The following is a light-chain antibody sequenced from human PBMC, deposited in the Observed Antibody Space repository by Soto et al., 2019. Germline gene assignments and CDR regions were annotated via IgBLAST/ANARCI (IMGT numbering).Light chain of an antibody. Sequence: QSALTQPASVSGSPGQSITISCTGTSSDVGGYNYLSWYQQHPGKAPNVMIYEVSNRPSWVSNRFSGSKSGNTASLTISGLQAEDGADYFCSSYTTSGTPVFGGGTKVTVL. V-gene: IGLV2-14*01. CDR1: SSDVGGYNY. J-gene: IGLJ3*02. CDR2: EVS. CDR3: SSYTTSGTPV.